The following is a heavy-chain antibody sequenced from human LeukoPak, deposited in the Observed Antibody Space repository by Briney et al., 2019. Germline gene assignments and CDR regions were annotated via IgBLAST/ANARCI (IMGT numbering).Heavy chain of an antibody. CDR2: INHSGST. J-gene: IGHJ4*02. D-gene: IGHD5-18*01. Sequence: SETLSLTCTVSGGSISSYHWNWIRQPPGKGLEWIGEINHSGSTNYNPSLKSRVTISVDTSKNQFSLNLRSVTAADTAVYYCARGRYSFAYWGQGTLVTVSS. CDR1: GGSISSYH. V-gene: IGHV4-34*01. CDR3: ARGRYSFAY.